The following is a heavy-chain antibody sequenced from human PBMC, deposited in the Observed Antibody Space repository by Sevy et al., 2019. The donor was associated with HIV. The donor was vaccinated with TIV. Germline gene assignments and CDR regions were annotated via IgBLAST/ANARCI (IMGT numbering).Heavy chain of an antibody. CDR1: GGSISSSSYY. D-gene: IGHD6-19*01. V-gene: IGHV4-39*01. CDR2: FYSTGST. Sequence: SETLSLTCNVSGGSISSSSYYWGWIRQPPGKGLEWIGSFYSTGSTSYNPSLRSRITVSADTSKNQFSLKLDSVSAAATAVYSCATPRASGWYEGTGGYFDLWGRGTLVTVSS. J-gene: IGHJ2*01. CDR3: ATPRASGWYEGTGGYFDL.